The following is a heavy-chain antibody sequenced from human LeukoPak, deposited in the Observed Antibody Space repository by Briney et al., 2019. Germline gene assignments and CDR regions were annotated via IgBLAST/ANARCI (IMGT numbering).Heavy chain of an antibody. CDR1: GGSISSYY. CDR2: IYTSGST. D-gene: IGHD5-12*01. V-gene: IGHV4-4*07. J-gene: IGHJ4*02. CDR3: ARDIFYKGYSGYFFDY. Sequence: SETLSLTCTVSGGSISSYYWSWIRQPAGKGLEWIGRIYTSGSTNYNPSLKSRVTMSVDTSKNQFSLKLSSVTAADTAVYYCARDIFYKGYSGYFFDYWGQGTLVTVSS.